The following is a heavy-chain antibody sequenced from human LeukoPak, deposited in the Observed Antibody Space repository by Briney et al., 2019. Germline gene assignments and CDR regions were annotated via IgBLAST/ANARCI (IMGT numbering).Heavy chain of an antibody. J-gene: IGHJ4*02. D-gene: IGHD3-10*01. CDR3: AKDDAWLRFGE. CDR2: ISPSGDIT. CDR1: GFTFSSYW. V-gene: IGHV3-23*01. Sequence: GGSLRLSCAASGFTFSSYWMTWVRQAPGKGLEWVSGISPSGDITYYADSVKGRFTISRDNSKNTLYLEVISLTAEDTAVYYCAKDDAWLRFGEWSQGTLVTVSS.